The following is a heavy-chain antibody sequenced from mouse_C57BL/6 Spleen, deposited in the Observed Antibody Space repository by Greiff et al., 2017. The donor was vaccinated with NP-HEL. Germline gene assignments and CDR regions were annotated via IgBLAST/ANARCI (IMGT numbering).Heavy chain of an antibody. Sequence: DVKLVESGGGLVKPGGSLKLSCAASGFTFSDYGMHWVRQAPEKGLEWVAYISSGSSTIYYADTVKGRFTISRDNAKNTLFLQMTSLRSEDTAMYYCARRDGYYLFDYWGQGTTLTVSS. J-gene: IGHJ2*01. CDR3: ARRDGYYLFDY. CDR2: ISSGSSTI. D-gene: IGHD2-3*01. CDR1: GFTFSDYG. V-gene: IGHV5-17*01.